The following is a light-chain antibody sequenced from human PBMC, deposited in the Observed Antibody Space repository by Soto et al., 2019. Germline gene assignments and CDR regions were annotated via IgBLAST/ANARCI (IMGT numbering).Light chain of an antibody. Sequence: EIVLTQSPATLSLSPGERATLACRASQSISSYLAWYQQKPGQAPRLLIYAASNRATGIPARCSGSGSGTDFTFTISNLDPEDFAVYYCQERSNWPSVYTFGQGTKVEIK. CDR2: AAS. CDR1: QSISSY. J-gene: IGKJ2*01. V-gene: IGKV3-11*01. CDR3: QERSNWPSVYT.